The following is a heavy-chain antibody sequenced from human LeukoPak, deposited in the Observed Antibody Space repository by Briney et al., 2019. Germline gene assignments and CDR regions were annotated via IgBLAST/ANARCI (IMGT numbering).Heavy chain of an antibody. CDR1: GYQFISYT. Sequence: ASVKVSCKASGYQFISYTMSWVRQAPGQGLEWMGWINTKTANPTYAQDFTGRFVSSLDTSVSTAYLQISGLKAGDTAVYYCARVAGFGERGMDVWGQGTTVTVSS. CDR2: INTKTANP. J-gene: IGHJ6*02. D-gene: IGHD3-10*01. CDR3: ARVAGFGERGMDV. V-gene: IGHV7-4-1*02.